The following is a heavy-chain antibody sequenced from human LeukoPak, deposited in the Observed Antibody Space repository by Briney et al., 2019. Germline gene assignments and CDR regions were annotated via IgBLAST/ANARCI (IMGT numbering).Heavy chain of an antibody. Sequence: SETLSLTCTVSGGSISSYYWSWIRQPPGKGLEWIGYIYYSGSTNYNPSLKSQVTISVDTSKNQLSLKLSSVTAADTAVYYCARGQGYSYGYFFVYWGQGTLVTVSS. CDR3: ARGQGYSYGYFFVY. J-gene: IGHJ4*02. D-gene: IGHD5-18*01. V-gene: IGHV4-59*01. CDR2: IYYSGST. CDR1: GGSISSYY.